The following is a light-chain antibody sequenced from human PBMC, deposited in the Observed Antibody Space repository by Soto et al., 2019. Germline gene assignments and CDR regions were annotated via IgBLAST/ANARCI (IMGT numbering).Light chain of an antibody. CDR1: QRVSSN. J-gene: IGKJ2*01. CDR2: GAS. CDR3: QQYNSGPPYT. Sequence: EVVMTQSPATVSVSPGERATLSCRASQRVSSNLAWYQQKPGQAPRLLIYGASTRATGTPASFSGSGSGTEFTLTISSLQSEDFAVYYCQQYNSGPPYTFGQGTKLEIK. V-gene: IGKV3-15*01.